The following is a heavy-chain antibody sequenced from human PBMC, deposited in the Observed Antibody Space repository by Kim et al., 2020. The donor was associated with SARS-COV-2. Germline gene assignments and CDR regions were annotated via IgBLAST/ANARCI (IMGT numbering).Heavy chain of an antibody. V-gene: IGHV4-39*02. Sequence: SETLSLTCTVSRGSISSSSYYWGWIRQPPGKGLEWIGSIYYSGSTYYNPSLKSRVTISVDTSKNQFSLKLSSVTAADTAMYYCARDGGGGGYDFDYWCQGTLVTVSS. D-gene: IGHD3-22*01. CDR3: ARDGGGGGYDFDY. CDR1: RGSISSSSYY. CDR2: IYYSGST. J-gene: IGHJ4*02.